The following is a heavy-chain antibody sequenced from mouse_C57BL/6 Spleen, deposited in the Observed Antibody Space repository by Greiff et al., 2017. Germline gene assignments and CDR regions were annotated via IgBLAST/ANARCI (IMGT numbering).Heavy chain of an antibody. Sequence: VQLQQPGAELVRPGSSVKLSCKASGYTFTSYWMHWVKQRPIQGLEWIGNIDPADSETQYNQKFKDKATLTVDKSSSTAYMPLSSLTSEDSAVYYCARQVWGAMDYWGQGTSVTVSS. V-gene: IGHV1-52*01. CDR3: ARQVWGAMDY. CDR2: IDPADSET. J-gene: IGHJ4*01. CDR1: GYTFTSYW.